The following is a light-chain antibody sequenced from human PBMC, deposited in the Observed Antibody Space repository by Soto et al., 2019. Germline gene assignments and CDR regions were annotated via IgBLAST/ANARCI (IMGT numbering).Light chain of an antibody. CDR2: GAS. CDR3: QQYGSSPGT. J-gene: IGKJ1*01. V-gene: IGKV3-20*01. CDR1: QSVSRSY. Sequence: ELVLTQSPGTLSLSPGERATLSCRASQSVSRSYLAWYQQKPGQAPRLLIYGASSRATGIPDRFSGSGSGTDFTLTINRLEPEDFAVYYCQQYGSSPGTFGQGTKVDI.